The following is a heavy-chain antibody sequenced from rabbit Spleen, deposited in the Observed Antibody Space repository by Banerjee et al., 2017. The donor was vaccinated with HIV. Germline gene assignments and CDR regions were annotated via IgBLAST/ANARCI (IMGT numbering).Heavy chain of an antibody. CDR2: INAATAKP. CDR3: ARDLLGVIGWNFYL. D-gene: IGHD1-1*01. V-gene: IGHV1S45*01. Sequence: QQQLEESGGGLVKPGGTLTLTCKASGIDFSSYYYMCWVRQPPGKGLEWIACINAATAKPVYATWAKGRFTISRTSSTTVTLRMTSLTAADRATYFCARDLLGVIGWNFYLWGQGTLVTVS. J-gene: IGHJ4*01. CDR1: GIDFSSYYY.